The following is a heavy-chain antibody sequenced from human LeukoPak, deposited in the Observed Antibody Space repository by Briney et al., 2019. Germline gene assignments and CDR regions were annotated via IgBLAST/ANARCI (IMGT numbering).Heavy chain of an antibody. J-gene: IGHJ4*02. D-gene: IGHD1-26*01. CDR1: GYSISSGYY. CDR3: ASSGSYFPFDY. Sequence: SETLSLTCTVSGYSISSGYYWGWIRQPPGKGLEWIGSIYHSGSTYYNPSLKSRVTISVDTSKNQFSLKLSSVTAADTAVYYCASSGSYFPFDYWGQGTLVTVSS. CDR2: IYHSGST. V-gene: IGHV4-38-2*02.